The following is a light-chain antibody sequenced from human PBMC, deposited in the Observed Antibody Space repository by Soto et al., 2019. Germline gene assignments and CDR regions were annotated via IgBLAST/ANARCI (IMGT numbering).Light chain of an antibody. CDR1: QSVSSSY. Sequence: EIVLTQSPGTLSLSPGERATLSCRASQSVSSSYLAWYQQKPGQAPRLLIYGASSRATGIPDRFSGSGSGTDFTITISRQEPEDFAVYYCQKYGSSPGTFGQGTKVEIK. CDR3: QKYGSSPGT. V-gene: IGKV3-20*01. J-gene: IGKJ1*01. CDR2: GAS.